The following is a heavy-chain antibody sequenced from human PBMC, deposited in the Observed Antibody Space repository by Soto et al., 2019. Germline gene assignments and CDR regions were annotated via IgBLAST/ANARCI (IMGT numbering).Heavy chain of an antibody. Sequence: ASVKVSCKASGYTFTSYDINWVRQATGQGLEWMGWMNPNSGNTGYAQKFQGRVTMTRNTSISTAYMELSSLRSEDTAVYYCAREDWGSAYYYYYMDVWGKGTTVTVS. D-gene: IGHD7-27*01. CDR3: AREDWGSAYYYYYMDV. CDR1: GYTFTSYD. V-gene: IGHV1-8*01. CDR2: MNPNSGNT. J-gene: IGHJ6*03.